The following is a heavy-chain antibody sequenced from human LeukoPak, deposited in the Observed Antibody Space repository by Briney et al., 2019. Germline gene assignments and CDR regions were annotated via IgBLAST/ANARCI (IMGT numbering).Heavy chain of an antibody. CDR2: ISAYNGNT. CDR3: ARVKKARGIAAAGTGDY. Sequence: ASVKVSCKASGYTFTSYYMHWVRQAPGQGLEWMGWISAYNGNTNYAQKLQGRVTMTTDTSTSTAYMELRSLRSDDTAVYYCARVKKARGIAAAGTGDYWGQGTLVTVSS. J-gene: IGHJ4*02. V-gene: IGHV1-18*04. D-gene: IGHD6-13*01. CDR1: GYTFTSYY.